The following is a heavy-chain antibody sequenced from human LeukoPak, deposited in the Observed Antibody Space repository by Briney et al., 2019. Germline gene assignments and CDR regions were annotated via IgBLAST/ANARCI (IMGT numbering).Heavy chain of an antibody. CDR2: IWYDGSNK. Sequence: GGSLRLSCAASGFTFSSYGMHWVRQAPGKGLEWVAVIWYDGSNKYYADSVKGRFTISRDNSKITLYLQMNSLRAEDTAVYYCARPDTGYCSSTSCFYNGMDVWGQGTTVTVSS. CDR1: GFTFSSYG. V-gene: IGHV3-33*01. CDR3: ARPDTGYCSSTSCFYNGMDV. J-gene: IGHJ6*02. D-gene: IGHD2-2*03.